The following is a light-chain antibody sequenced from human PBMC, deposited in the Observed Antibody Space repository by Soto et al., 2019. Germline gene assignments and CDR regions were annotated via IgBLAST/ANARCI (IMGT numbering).Light chain of an antibody. V-gene: IGKV4-1*01. J-gene: IGKJ1*01. CDR2: WAS. Sequence: DIVMTQSPDSLAVSLGERATINCKSSQSVLYSSNNKNSLAWYQQKPGQPPKLLISWASTRESGVPDRFSGSGSETDFTLTSSSLQAEDVAVYYCQQYYSTLRWTFGQGTKVEIK. CDR1: QSVLYSSNNKNS. CDR3: QQYYSTLRWT.